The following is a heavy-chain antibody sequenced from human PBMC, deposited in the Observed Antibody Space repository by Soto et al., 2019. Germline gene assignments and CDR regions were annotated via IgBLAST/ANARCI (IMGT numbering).Heavy chain of an antibody. CDR1: GGSLSGYY. V-gene: IGHV4-34*01. CDR2: INQSGST. J-gene: IGHJ4*02. CDR3: ARATVKVGATLFDY. Sequence: QVQLQQWGAGLLKPSETLSLTCEVYGGSLSGYYWSWIRQPPGKGLEWIGEINQSGSTNYNPSLKSRVTISVDTSKNQFSLNLSSVTAADTAVFYCARATVKVGATLFDYWGQGTLVTVSS. D-gene: IGHD1-26*01.